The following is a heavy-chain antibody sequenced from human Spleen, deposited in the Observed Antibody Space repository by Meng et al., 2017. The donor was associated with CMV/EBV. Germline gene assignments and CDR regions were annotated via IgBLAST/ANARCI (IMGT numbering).Heavy chain of an antibody. CDR1: GYSFTSYW. CDR3: TRLYRGYSADY. V-gene: IGHV5-51*01. D-gene: IGHD5-12*01. J-gene: IGHJ4*02. CDR2: IFPSDSDT. Sequence: GESLKISCKVSGYSFTSYWFGWVRQMPGKGLEWVGVIFPSDSDTTYSPSFEGQVTMSVDKSISTAYLQWSSLKASDTAMYYCTRLYRGYSADYWGQGTPVTVSS.